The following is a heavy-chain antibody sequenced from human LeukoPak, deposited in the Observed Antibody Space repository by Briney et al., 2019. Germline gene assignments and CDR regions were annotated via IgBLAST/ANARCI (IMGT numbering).Heavy chain of an antibody. J-gene: IGHJ3*02. Sequence: PGGSLRLSCAASGFIFSDYYMGWIRQAPGRGLEWGSYITDSGSKIYYRDSVKVRFTMARDNAKTSLYLQMNSLRAEDTAVYYCARAKFDSSGYYYSGFDIWGQGTMVTVSS. CDR2: ITDSGSKI. CDR3: ARAKFDSSGYYYSGFDI. D-gene: IGHD3-22*01. V-gene: IGHV3-11*04. CDR1: GFIFSDYY.